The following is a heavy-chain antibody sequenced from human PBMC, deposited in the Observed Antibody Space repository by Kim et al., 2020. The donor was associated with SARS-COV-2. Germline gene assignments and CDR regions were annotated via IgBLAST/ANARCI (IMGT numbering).Heavy chain of an antibody. CDR3: ARDHGGTGGPFITMVRGPINTYGMDV. D-gene: IGHD3-10*01. J-gene: IGHJ6*02. V-gene: IGHV3-48*04. Sequence: GGSLRLSCAASGFTFSSYSMNWVRQAPGKGLEWVSYISSSSSTIYYADSVKGRFTISRDNAKNSLYLQLNSLRAEDTAVYYCARDHGGTGGPFITMVRGPINTYGMDVWGQGTTVTVSS. CDR2: ISSSSSTI. CDR1: GFTFSSYS.